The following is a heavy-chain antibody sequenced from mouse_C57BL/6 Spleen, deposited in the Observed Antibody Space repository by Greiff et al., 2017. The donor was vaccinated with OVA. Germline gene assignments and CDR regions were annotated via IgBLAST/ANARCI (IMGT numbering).Heavy chain of an antibody. CDR1: GYTFTSYW. CDR2: IHPISGST. Sequence: QVQLQQPGAELVKPGASVKLSCKASGYTFTSYWMHWVKQRPGQGLEWIGMIHPISGSTNYNEKFKSKATLTVDKSSRTAYMQLSSLTSEDSAVYCSARDYNGSSYGYYVGGWGKGATLTDAS. J-gene: IGHJ2*01. V-gene: IGHV1-64*01. CDR3: ARDYNGSSYGYYVGG. D-gene: IGHD1-1*01.